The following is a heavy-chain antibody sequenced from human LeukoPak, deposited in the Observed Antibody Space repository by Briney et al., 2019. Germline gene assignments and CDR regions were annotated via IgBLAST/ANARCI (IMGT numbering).Heavy chain of an antibody. J-gene: IGHJ4*02. Sequence: GGSLRLSCAASGFTLSNYWMSWVRQAPGKGLEWVANIKEDGSEKYYVDAVKGRFTISRDNAKKSLFLQMNSLRAEDTAVYYCARDQYYSSSDWGQGTLVTVSS. CDR3: ARDQYYSSSD. D-gene: IGHD6-19*01. V-gene: IGHV3-7*03. CDR2: IKEDGSEK. CDR1: GFTLSNYW.